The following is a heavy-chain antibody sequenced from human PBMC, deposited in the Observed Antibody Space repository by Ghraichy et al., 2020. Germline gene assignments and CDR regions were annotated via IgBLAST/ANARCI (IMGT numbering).Heavy chain of an antibody. J-gene: IGHJ3*02. D-gene: IGHD1-26*01. CDR3: ASSSPDLSGSGEDAFDI. CDR2: IYHSGST. CDR1: GGSISSGGYS. Sequence: TLSLTCAVSGGSISSGGYSWSWIRQPPGKGLEWIGYIYHSGSTYYNPSLKSRVTISVDRSKNQFSLKLSSVTAADTAVYYCASSSPDLSGSGEDAFDIWGQGTMVTVSS. V-gene: IGHV4-30-2*01.